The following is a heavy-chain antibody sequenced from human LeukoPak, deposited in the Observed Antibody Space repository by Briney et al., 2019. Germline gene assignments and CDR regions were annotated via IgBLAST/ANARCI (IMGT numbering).Heavy chain of an antibody. CDR1: GFTFSRKG. V-gene: IGHV3-30*18. D-gene: IGHD3-22*01. Sequence: GGSLRLSCAASGFTFSRKGMHWVRQAPGKGLEWVAVISYDGSNKYYADSVKGRFTISRDNSKNTLYLQMSGLRAEDTAVYYCAKDYYDSSASLELYYYYYGVDVWGQGTTVTVSS. CDR2: ISYDGSNK. CDR3: AKDYYDSSASLELYYYYYGVDV. J-gene: IGHJ6*02.